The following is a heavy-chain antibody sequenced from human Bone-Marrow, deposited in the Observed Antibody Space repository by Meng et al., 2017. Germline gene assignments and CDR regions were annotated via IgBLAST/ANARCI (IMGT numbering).Heavy chain of an antibody. CDR2: ISGSGGST. D-gene: IGHD6-19*01. Sequence: GGSLRLSCAASGFTFSSYAMSWVRQAPGKGLEWVSAISGSGGSTYYADSVKGRFTISRDNSKNTLYLQMNSLRAEDTAVYYCATSGYSSGWYAYYYYYGMDVWGQGTTVTVSS. CDR1: GFTFSSYA. CDR3: ATSGYSSGWYAYYYYYGMDV. V-gene: IGHV3-23*01. J-gene: IGHJ6*02.